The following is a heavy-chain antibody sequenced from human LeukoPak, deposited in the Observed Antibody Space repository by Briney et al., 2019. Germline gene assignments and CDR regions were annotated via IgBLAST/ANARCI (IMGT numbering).Heavy chain of an antibody. D-gene: IGHD6-13*01. CDR1: GGSINSYY. V-gene: IGHV4-59*12. CDR3: ARVVAAAAIEDYYYYMDV. CDR2: IYYSGST. J-gene: IGHJ6*03. Sequence: SETLSLTCTVSGGSINSYYWSWIRQPPGKGLEWIGYIYYSGSTNYNPSLKSRVTISVDTSKNQFSLKLSSVTAADTAVYYCARVVAAAAIEDYYYYMDVWGKGTTVTVSS.